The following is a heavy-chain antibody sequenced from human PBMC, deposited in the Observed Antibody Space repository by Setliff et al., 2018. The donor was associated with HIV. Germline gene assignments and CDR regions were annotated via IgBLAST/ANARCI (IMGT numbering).Heavy chain of an antibody. CDR1: GGSFNGYY. J-gene: IGHJ1*01. CDR3: ARARRAGSGPKYFQH. V-gene: IGHV4-34*01. Sequence: PSETLSLTCAVYGGSFNGYYWSWIRQPPGKGLEWIGEINHSGSTNYNPSLKSRVTMSVDKSKNQFSLRLSSVTAADTAVYYCARARRAGSGPKYFQHWGQSTLVTVSS. D-gene: IGHD2-15*01. CDR2: INHSGST.